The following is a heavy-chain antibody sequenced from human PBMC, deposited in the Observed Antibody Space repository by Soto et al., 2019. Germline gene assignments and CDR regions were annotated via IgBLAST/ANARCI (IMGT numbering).Heavy chain of an antibody. CDR3: AKDEPAVRGVLAQTDY. J-gene: IGHJ4*02. Sequence: GGSLRLSCAASGFTFSSYAMSWVRQAPGKGLEWVSAISGSGGSTYYADSVKGRFTISRDNSKNTLYLQMNSLRAEDTAVYYCAKDEPAVRGVLAQTDYWGQGTLVTVSS. D-gene: IGHD3-10*01. CDR2: ISGSGGST. V-gene: IGHV3-23*01. CDR1: GFTFSSYA.